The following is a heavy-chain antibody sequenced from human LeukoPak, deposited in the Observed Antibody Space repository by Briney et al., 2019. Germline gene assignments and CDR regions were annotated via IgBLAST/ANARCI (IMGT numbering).Heavy chain of an antibody. J-gene: IGHJ6*02. CDR3: ARDVSIAVAGNHYYYYGMDV. V-gene: IGHV1-8*01. D-gene: IGHD6-19*01. Sequence: ASVKVSCKASGYTFTSYDISWVRQATGQGLEWMGWMNPNSGNTGYAQKFQGRVTMTRNTSISTAYMELSSLRSEDTAVYYCARDVSIAVAGNHYYYYGMDVWGQGTTVTVSS. CDR1: GYTFTSYD. CDR2: MNPNSGNT.